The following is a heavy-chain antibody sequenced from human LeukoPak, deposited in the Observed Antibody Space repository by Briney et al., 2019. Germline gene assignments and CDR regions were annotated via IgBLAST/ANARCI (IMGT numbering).Heavy chain of an antibody. Sequence: GGSLRLSCGASGFTFGTYWMHWVRQAPGRGLAWVSGINSDGGTTTYADSVKGRFTISRDNAKNTLYLQMNNLRAEDTAIYYCATDSYVSGSYYRLFYWGQGTLVTVSS. J-gene: IGHJ4*02. CDR1: GFTFGTYW. V-gene: IGHV3-74*01. D-gene: IGHD3-10*01. CDR2: INSDGGTT. CDR3: ATDSYVSGSYYRLFY.